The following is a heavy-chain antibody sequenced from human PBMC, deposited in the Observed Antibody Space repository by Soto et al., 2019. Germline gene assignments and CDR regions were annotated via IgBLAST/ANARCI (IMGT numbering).Heavy chain of an antibody. V-gene: IGHV3-23*01. J-gene: IGHJ6*02. Sequence: SLRLSCAASGFTFNTNAMSWVRQAPGKGLEWVSSISGTGSRTYYADSVKGRFTIARDNSKNTVSLQMNNLRAEDTGLYYCTKDTGYLSMDAWGQGTTVTVS. CDR3: TKDTGYLSMDA. CDR1: GFTFNTNA. CDR2: ISGTGSRT. D-gene: IGHD6-25*01.